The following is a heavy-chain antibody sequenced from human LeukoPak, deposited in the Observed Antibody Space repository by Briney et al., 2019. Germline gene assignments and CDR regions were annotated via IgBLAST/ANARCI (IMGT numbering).Heavy chain of an antibody. V-gene: IGHV3-74*01. CDR2: INSDGSST. J-gene: IGHJ5*02. Sequence: GSLRLSCAASGFTFSGYWTHWVRQAPGKGLVWVSRINSDGSSTNYADSVKGRFTISRDNAKNTLYLQMNTLRAEDTAVYYCARGGTYSSGLPGSWGQGTLVTVSS. CDR1: GFTFSGYW. D-gene: IGHD5-18*01. CDR3: ARGGTYSSGLPGS.